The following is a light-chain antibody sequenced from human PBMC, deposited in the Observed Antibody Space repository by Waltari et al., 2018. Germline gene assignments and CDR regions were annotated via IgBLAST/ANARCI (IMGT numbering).Light chain of an antibody. CDR3: QVWDSSTSHAV. Sequence: SYVLTQPPSVSVAPGQTATITCGGKSIGSKSVHWYQQKPGRAPVVVVYEDSVRPSGVPERFSGSNSGNTATLSISRVEAGDEADYYCQVWDSSTSHAVFGGG. CDR1: SIGSKS. J-gene: IGLJ2*01. CDR2: EDS. V-gene: IGLV3-21*02.